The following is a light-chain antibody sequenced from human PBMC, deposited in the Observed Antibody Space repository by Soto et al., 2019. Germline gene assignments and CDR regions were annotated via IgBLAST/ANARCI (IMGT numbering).Light chain of an antibody. J-gene: IGLJ2*01. CDR1: RDDIGAYDY. Sequence: QSVLTQPASVSGSPGQSITISCAGTRDDIGAYDYVSWYQQHPGNAPKLLVYGVTNRPSGVSDRFSGSKSGNTASLTISGLQAEDEADYYCNSYTNSSAVVFGGGTKVTVL. V-gene: IGLV2-14*01. CDR2: GVT. CDR3: NSYTNSSAVV.